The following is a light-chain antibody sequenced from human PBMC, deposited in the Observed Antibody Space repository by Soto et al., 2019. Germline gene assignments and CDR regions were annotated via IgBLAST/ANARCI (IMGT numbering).Light chain of an antibody. V-gene: IGKV3-20*01. CDR3: QQSGSSPYT. J-gene: IGKJ2*01. Sequence: ETVLTQSPGTLSLSPGERATLSCRASQRVGSSYIAWYQHKPGQAPRLLIYAASRRATGIPDRFSGSGSGTEFTLTVSRLEPEDLAVYYCQQSGSSPYTFGQGTKLQIK. CDR2: AAS. CDR1: QRVGSSY.